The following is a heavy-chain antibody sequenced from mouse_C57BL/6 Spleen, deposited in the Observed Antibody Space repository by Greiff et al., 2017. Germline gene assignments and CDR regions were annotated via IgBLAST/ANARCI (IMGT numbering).Heavy chain of an antibody. J-gene: IGHJ2*01. CDR3: AREDYYGSFDY. CDR1: GFTFSDYG. V-gene: IGHV5-17*01. Sequence: EVKLVESGGGLVKPGGSQKLSCAASGFTFSDYGMHWVRQAPEKGLEWVAYISSGSSTIYYADTVKGRFTISRDNAKNTLFLQMTSLRSEDTAMYYCAREDYYGSFDYWGQGTTLTVSS. D-gene: IGHD1-1*01. CDR2: ISSGSSTI.